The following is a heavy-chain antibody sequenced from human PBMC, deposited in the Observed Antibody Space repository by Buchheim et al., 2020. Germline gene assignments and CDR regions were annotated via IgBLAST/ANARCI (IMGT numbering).Heavy chain of an antibody. V-gene: IGHV3-74*01. CDR2: IHGDGRST. CDR3: ARDQMGNRASYYGMDV. Sequence: EVQLVESEGGLVQPGGSLRLSCVASGFTFSYYWMHWVRQAPGKGLVWVSHIHGDGRSTTYADSVKGRFTISRDNAKNTLYLQMNSLRVEDTAVYYCARDQMGNRASYYGMDVWGQGTT. CDR1: GFTFSYYW. J-gene: IGHJ6*02. D-gene: IGHD2/OR15-2a*01.